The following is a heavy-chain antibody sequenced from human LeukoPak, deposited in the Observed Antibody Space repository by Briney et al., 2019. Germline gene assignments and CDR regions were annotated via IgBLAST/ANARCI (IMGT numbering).Heavy chain of an antibody. Sequence: SETLSLTCTVSGGSISSGGYYWSWIRQPPGKGLEWIGYIYHSGSTYYNPSLKSRVTISVDRSKNQFSLKLSSVTAADTAVYYCARDPGEAVAGYFDYWGQGTLVTVSS. CDR1: GGSISSGGYY. J-gene: IGHJ4*02. V-gene: IGHV4-30-2*01. CDR3: ARDPGEAVAGYFDY. CDR2: IYHSGST. D-gene: IGHD6-19*01.